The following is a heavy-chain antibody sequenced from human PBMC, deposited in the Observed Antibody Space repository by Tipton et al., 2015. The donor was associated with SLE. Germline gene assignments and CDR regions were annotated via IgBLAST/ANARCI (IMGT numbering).Heavy chain of an antibody. CDR3: TKGDFLFSYES. D-gene: IGHD3/OR15-3a*01. V-gene: IGHV3-74*01. CDR2: ISSDGSST. J-gene: IGHJ4*02. Sequence: GSLRLSCAASGFTFSSYWMHWVRQAPGKGLVWVSRISSDGSSTNYADSVKGRFTISRDNAKSTLYLQMDSLREEDTAVYYCTKGDFLFSYESWGPGTLVTVSS. CDR1: GFTFSSYW.